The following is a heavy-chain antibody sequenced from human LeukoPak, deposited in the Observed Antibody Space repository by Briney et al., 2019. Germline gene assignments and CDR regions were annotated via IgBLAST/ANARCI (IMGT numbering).Heavy chain of an antibody. CDR1: GGSISSYY. J-gene: IGHJ3*02. D-gene: IGHD5-24*01. CDR2: IYYSGST. V-gene: IGHV4-59*08. Sequence: SETLSLTCTVSGGSISSYYWSWIRQPPGKGLEWIGYIYYSGSTNYNPSLKSRVTISVDTSKNQFSLKLSSVTAADTAVYYCGRHAPRWAFDIWGQGTMVTVSS. CDR3: GRHAPRWAFDI.